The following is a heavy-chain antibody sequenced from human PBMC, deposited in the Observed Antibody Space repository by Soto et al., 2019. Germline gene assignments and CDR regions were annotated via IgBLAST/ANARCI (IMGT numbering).Heavy chain of an antibody. J-gene: IGHJ5*02. CDR3: ARHGPTNWFDP. CDR1: GGSISSSSYY. CDR2: IYYSGST. Sequence: TLSLTCTVSGGSISSSSYYWGWIRQPPGKGLEWIGSIYYSGSTYYNPSLKSRVTISVDTSKNQFSLKLSSVTAADTAVYYCARHGPTNWFDPWGQGTLVTVSS. V-gene: IGHV4-39*01.